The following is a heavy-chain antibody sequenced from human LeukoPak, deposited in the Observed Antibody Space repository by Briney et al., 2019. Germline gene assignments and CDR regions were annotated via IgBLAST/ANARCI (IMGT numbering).Heavy chain of an antibody. J-gene: IGHJ4*02. CDR3: VNGESFYGDYGFDY. CDR1: GFTFSSYS. CDR2: ISTSSSYI. Sequence: GGSLRLSCAASGFTFSSYSLNWVRQVPGKGLEWVSFISTSSSYIYYADSVKGRFTISRDNSKNTLYLQMNNLRVEDTAVFYCVNGESFYGDYGFDYWGQGTLATVSS. D-gene: IGHD4-17*01. V-gene: IGHV3-21*01.